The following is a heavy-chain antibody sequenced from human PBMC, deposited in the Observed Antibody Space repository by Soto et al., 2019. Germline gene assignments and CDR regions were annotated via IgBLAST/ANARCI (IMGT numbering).Heavy chain of an antibody. V-gene: IGHV1-18*01. CDR1: GYTFTSYG. J-gene: IGHJ4*02. Sequence: QVQLVQSGAEVKKPGASVKVSCKASGYTFTSYGISWVRQAPGQGLECMGWMSAYNGNTNYAEKRQGRVTMTKDTPTSTAYIATSSLRSDVTAVYYCARGYCCRTSCCPDYWGQGTLVTVSS. CDR3: ARGYCCRTSCCPDY. D-gene: IGHD2-2*01. CDR2: MSAYNGNT.